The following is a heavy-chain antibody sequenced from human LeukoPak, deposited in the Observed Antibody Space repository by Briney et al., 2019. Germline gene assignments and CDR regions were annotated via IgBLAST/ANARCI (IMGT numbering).Heavy chain of an antibody. CDR2: MNTGGSA. J-gene: IGHJ5*01. Sequence: GGSLRLSCAASGFPFTTNYMSWVRQAPGKGLEWVSVMNTGGSAYYADSVKGRFTISRDNSNNTLYLQMNSLRAEDTAIYYCAKVRRPRGSRWFDSWGQGTLVTVSS. D-gene: IGHD3-16*01. CDR3: AKVRRPRGSRWFDS. CDR1: GFPFTTNY. V-gene: IGHV3-53*01.